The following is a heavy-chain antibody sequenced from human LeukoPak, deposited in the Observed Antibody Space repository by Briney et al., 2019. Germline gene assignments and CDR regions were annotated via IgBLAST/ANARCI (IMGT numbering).Heavy chain of an antibody. CDR3: AKDQKEYRYYGSGSYYPYYFDY. CDR2: ISGSGGST. V-gene: IGHV3-23*01. D-gene: IGHD3-10*01. CDR1: GFTFSGYG. Sequence: PGGSLRLSCAASGFTFSGYGMSWVRQAPGKGLEWVSAISGSGGSTYYADSVKGRFTISRDNSKNTLYLQMNSLRAEDTAVYYCAKDQKEYRYYGSGSYYPYYFDYWGQGTLVTVSS. J-gene: IGHJ4*02.